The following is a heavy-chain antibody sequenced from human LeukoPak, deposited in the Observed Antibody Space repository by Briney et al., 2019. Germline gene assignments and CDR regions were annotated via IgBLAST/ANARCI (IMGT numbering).Heavy chain of an antibody. V-gene: IGHV1-2*02. CDR3: ARATFWDGYNC. Sequence: ASVKVSCKASGYTFTSYDINWVRQATGQGLEWVGWINPNSGGTNYAQKFQGRVTMTRDTSISTVYMELSGLRSDDTAVYYCARATFWDGYNCWGQGTLVTVSS. D-gene: IGHD5-24*01. CDR1: GYTFTSYD. CDR2: INPNSGGT. J-gene: IGHJ4*02.